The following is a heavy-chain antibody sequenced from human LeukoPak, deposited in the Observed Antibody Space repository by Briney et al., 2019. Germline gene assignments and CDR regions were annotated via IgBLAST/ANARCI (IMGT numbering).Heavy chain of an antibody. CDR1: GFIFNSYA. CDR2: ISYDGSNK. V-gene: IGHV3-30-3*02. CDR3: AKPGKS. D-gene: IGHD1-26*01. Sequence: QTGGSLRLSCAASGFIFNSYAMHWVRQAPGKGLEWVAVISYDGSNKYYADSVKGRFTISRDNSKNTLYLQMNSLRAEDTAVYYCAKPGKSWGQGTLVTVSS. J-gene: IGHJ4*02.